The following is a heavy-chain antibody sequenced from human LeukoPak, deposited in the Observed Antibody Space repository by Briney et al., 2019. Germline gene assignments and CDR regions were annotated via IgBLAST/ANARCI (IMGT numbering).Heavy chain of an antibody. Sequence: HAGGSLRLSCAASGFTFSSYAMIWVRQAPGKGLEWVSAIGGSGTSTFSADSLKDRFIISRDNSKNTLYLQMNSLRAEDTAVYYCAKTSLGHAPYYYTMDVWGQGTTVTVSS. D-gene: IGHD7-27*01. CDR3: AKTSLGHAPYYYTMDV. V-gene: IGHV3-23*01. J-gene: IGHJ6*02. CDR1: GFTFSSYA. CDR2: IGGSGTST.